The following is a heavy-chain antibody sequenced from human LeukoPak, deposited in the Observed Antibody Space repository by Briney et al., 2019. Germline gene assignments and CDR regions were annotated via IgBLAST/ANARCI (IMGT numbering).Heavy chain of an antibody. CDR2: INHNNGDT. D-gene: IGHD2-2*01. CDR3: VKDGECSRTNCVGAGWFDG. J-gene: IGHJ5*02. Sequence: ASVKVSRKASRYILTAYFLHCVRDAPGQGLEWVGWINHNNGDTKYTQKFQARFTGTRHSSLSTSYRESSSLRSDHTAVYYGVKDGECSRTNCVGAGWFDGWGQGTLLTVSS. V-gene: IGHV1-2*02. CDR1: RYILTAYF.